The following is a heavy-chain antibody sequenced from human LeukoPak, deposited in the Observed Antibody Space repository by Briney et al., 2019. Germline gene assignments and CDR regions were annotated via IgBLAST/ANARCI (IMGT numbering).Heavy chain of an antibody. CDR3: ARDNGVAARLGWFDP. V-gene: IGHV1-18*01. D-gene: IGHD6-6*01. CDR1: GYTFTSYG. J-gene: IGHJ5*02. Sequence: ASVKVSCKASGYTFTSYGISWVRQAPGQGVEWMGWISAYNGNTNYAQKLQGGVTMTTDTSTSTAYMELRGLRSDDTAVYYCARDNGVAARLGWFDPWGQGTLVTVSS. CDR2: ISAYNGNT.